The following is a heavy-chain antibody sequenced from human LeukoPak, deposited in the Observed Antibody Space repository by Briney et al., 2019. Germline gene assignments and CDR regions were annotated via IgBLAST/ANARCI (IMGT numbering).Heavy chain of an antibody. V-gene: IGHV3-7*03. CDR1: GFIFSSYW. CDR3: GRSMDV. Sequence: GGSLRLTCAASGFIFSSYWMHWVRQAPGKGLEWVANIKQDGSEKYYVDSVKGRFTISRDNAKNSLYLQMNSLRAEDTAVYYCGRSMDVWGQGTTVTVSS. D-gene: IGHD1-14*01. CDR2: IKQDGSEK. J-gene: IGHJ6*02.